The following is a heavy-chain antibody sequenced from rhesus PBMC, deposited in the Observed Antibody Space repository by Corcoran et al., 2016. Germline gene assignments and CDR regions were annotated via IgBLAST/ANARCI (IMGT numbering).Heavy chain of an antibody. Sequence: ELQLVESGGGLVQPGGSLRLSCAASGFTFGNYYMHWVRQAHGNGLEWVGLIRNKANSYTTEYAAAVKGRFTISRDDSKNTLYLQMSSLKTEDTALYYCTTSIAAAGSGYWGQGVLVTVSS. CDR3: TTSIAAAGSGY. V-gene: IGHV3-13*01. J-gene: IGHJ4*01. D-gene: IGHD6-25*01. CDR1: GFTFGNYY. CDR2: IRNKANSYTT.